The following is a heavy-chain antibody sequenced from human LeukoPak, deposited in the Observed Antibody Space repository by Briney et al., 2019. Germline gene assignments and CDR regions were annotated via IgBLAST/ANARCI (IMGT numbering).Heavy chain of an antibody. J-gene: IGHJ4*02. CDR3: ARQTSTIAMFDY. Sequence: ASVKVSCNASGYTFTGYSMHWVRQAPGQGLEWMGWINPDTGGTKYEQNFQGRVTMTRDTSISTAYMELSRLRSDDAAVYYCARQTSTIAMFDYWGQGTLVIVSS. D-gene: IGHD5-24*01. CDR1: GYTFTGYS. V-gene: IGHV1-2*02. CDR2: INPDTGGT.